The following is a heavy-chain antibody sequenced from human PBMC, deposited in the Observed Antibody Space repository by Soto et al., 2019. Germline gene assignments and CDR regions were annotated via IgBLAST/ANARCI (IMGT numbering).Heavy chain of an antibody. J-gene: IGHJ4*02. CDR1: EVTFGTFS. CDR3: ARDGGRHSGGIDY. D-gene: IGHD1-26*01. CDR2: IIPIFGTA. V-gene: IGHV1-69*01. Sequence: QVQLVQSGAEVKKPGSSVKVSCKASEVTFGTFSTNWGGQAPGQGLEWMGEIIPIFGTANYAQKFQGRVTITADESTSTAYMELSSLRSEDTAVYYCARDGGRHSGGIDYWGQGTLVTVSS.